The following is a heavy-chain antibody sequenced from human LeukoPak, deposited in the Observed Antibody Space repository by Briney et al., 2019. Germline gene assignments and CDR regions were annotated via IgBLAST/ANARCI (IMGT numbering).Heavy chain of an antibody. CDR1: GFTFSSYA. D-gene: IGHD3-10*01. CDR3: AKPYYYGSGSPGFDY. V-gene: IGHV3-23*01. J-gene: IGHJ4*02. CDR2: ISGSGGST. Sequence: PGGSLRLSCAASGFTFSSYAMSWVRQAPGKGLEWVSAISGSGGSTYYADSVKGRFTISRDNSKNTLYLQMNSLRAEDTAVYYCAKPYYYGSGSPGFDYWGQGTLVTVSS.